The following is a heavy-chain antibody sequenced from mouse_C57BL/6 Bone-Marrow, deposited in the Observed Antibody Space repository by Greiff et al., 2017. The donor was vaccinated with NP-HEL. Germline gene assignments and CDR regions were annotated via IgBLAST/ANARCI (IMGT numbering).Heavy chain of an antibody. CDR2: IDPNSGGT. CDR1: GYTFTSYL. D-gene: IGHD1-1*01. V-gene: IGHV1-72*01. CDR3: ARYYYGSSSFDY. Sequence: VQLQQPGAELVKPGASVKLSCKASGYTFTSYLMHWVKQRPGRGLEWIGRIDPNSGGTTYNEKFKSKATLTVDKPSSTAYMQLNSLSSEDSAVYDCARYYYGSSSFDYWGQGTTLTVSS. J-gene: IGHJ2*01.